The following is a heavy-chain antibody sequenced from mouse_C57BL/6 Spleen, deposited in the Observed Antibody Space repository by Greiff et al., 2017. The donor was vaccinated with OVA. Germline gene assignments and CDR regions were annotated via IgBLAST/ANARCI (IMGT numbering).Heavy chain of an antibody. CDR1: GYTFTSYG. Sequence: QVQLQQSGAELARPGASVKLSCKASGYTFTSYGISWVKQRTGQGLEWIGEIYHRSGNPYYNEKFKGKATLTADKSSGTAYMELRSLTSEDSAVYFCAREGEGGDYWGQGTTLTVSS. J-gene: IGHJ2*01. CDR2: IYHRSGNP. V-gene: IGHV1-81*01. CDR3: AREGEGGDY. D-gene: IGHD3-3*01.